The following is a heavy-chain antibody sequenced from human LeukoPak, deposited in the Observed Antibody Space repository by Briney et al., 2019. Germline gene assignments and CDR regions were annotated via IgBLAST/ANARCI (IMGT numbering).Heavy chain of an antibody. D-gene: IGHD3-22*01. CDR2: IWYDGSNK. Sequence: PGRSLRLSCAASGFTISNYGMHWVRQAPGKGLEWVAVIWYDGSNKYYADSVKGRFTISRDNSRNTLYLQMNSLRAEDTAMYYCAKYDNSGRAGGYWGQGTLVTVSS. CDR1: GFTISNYG. CDR3: AKYDNSGRAGGY. J-gene: IGHJ4*02. V-gene: IGHV3-33*06.